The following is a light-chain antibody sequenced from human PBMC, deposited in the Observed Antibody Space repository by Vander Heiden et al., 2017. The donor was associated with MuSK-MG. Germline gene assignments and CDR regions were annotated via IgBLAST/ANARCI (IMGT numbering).Light chain of an antibody. CDR1: SNDVGAYNY. CDR2: DVS. Sequence: QSALTQPRSVSGSPGQSVTISCTGTSNDVGAYNYVPWYQQHPGKAPKLMVFDVSQRPSGVPDRVSGSKSGNTASLTISGLQAEDEADYYCFSYAGSYDVVFGGGTKLTVL. V-gene: IGLV2-11*01. CDR3: FSYAGSYDVV. J-gene: IGLJ2*01.